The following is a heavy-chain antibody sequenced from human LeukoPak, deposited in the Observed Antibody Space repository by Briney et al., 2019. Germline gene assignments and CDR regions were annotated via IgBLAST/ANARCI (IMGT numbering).Heavy chain of an antibody. CDR3: ARGSSSWYYSDY. CDR1: GFTFSSYW. V-gene: IGHV3-74*01. J-gene: IGHJ4*02. D-gene: IGHD6-13*01. Sequence: GGSLRLSCAASGFTFSSYWMHWVRQAPGKGLVWVSRINSDGSSTSYADSVKGRFTISRDNAKNTLCLQMNSLRAEDTAVYYCARGSSSWYYSDYWGQGTLVTVSS. CDR2: INSDGSST.